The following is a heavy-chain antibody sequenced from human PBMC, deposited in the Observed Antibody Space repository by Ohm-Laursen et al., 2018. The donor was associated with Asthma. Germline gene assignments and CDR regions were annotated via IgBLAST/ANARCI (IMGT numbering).Heavy chain of an antibody. D-gene: IGHD3-10*01. J-gene: IGHJ6*02. CDR1: GFIISTYD. CDR3: AKYRVATLAESLDV. Sequence: SLRLSCSASGFIISTYDMSWVRQAPGKGLEWVSSIRGSVDRTVYAGPVKGRFTISRDTSKNTLFLQMNSLRADDTATYYCAKYRVATLAESLDVWGQGTTVTVSS. V-gene: IGHV3-23*01. CDR2: IRGSVDRT.